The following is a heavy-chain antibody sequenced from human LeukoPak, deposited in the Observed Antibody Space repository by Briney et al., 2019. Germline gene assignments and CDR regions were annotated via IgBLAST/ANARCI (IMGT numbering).Heavy chain of an antibody. CDR1: GYSFTSYW. Sequence: GESLKISCKGSGYSFTSYWIGWVRQMPGKGLEWMGIIYPDDSDTTYSPSFQGQVTISADRSISTAYLRWSSLKASDTAMYYCARREGYYGSGSYLRGFEYFQHWGQGTLVTVSS. D-gene: IGHD3-10*01. CDR2: IYPDDSDT. J-gene: IGHJ1*01. CDR3: ARREGYYGSGSYLRGFEYFQH. V-gene: IGHV5-51*01.